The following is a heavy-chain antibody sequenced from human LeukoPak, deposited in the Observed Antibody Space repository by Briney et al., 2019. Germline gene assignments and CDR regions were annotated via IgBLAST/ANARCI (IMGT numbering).Heavy chain of an antibody. V-gene: IGHV3-23*01. Sequence: GGSLRLSCAASGFTFSSYAMSRVRQAPGKGLEWVSAISGSGGSTYYADSVKGRFTISRDNSKNTLYLQMNSLRAEDTAVYYCARGDNWNPFDYRGQGTLVTVSS. CDR3: ARGDNWNPFDY. J-gene: IGHJ4*02. D-gene: IGHD1-20*01. CDR2: ISGSGGST. CDR1: GFTFSSYA.